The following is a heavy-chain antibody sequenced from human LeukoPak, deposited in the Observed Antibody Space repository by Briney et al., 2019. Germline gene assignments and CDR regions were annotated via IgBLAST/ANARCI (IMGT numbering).Heavy chain of an antibody. D-gene: IGHD2-2*02. J-gene: IGHJ4*02. CDR3: ARDYISTSCYTGRC. V-gene: IGHV3-21*01. CDR1: GFTFSSYS. CDR2: ISSSSSYI. Sequence: GGSLRLSCAASGFTFSSYSMNWVRQPPGKGLEWVSSISSSSSYIYYADSVKGRFTISRDNAKNSLYLQMNSLRAEDTAVYYCARDYISTSCYTGRCWGQGTLVTVSS.